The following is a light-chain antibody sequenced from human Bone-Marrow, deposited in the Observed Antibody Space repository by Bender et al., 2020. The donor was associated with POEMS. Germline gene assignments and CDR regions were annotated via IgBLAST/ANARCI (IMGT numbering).Light chain of an antibody. CDR1: ELSKQF. Sequence: AARITCSGDELSKQFAYWYQQKPGQAPLLVIYKDTERPSGIPERFSGSSSGTTVTLTISGVQPEDEADYHCQSADSTNIYQALFGGGTKLTVL. J-gene: IGLJ3*02. V-gene: IGLV3-25*03. CDR3: QSADSTNIYQAL. CDR2: KDT.